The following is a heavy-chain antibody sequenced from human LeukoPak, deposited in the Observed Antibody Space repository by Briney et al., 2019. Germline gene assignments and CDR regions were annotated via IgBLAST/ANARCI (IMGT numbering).Heavy chain of an antibody. CDR2: ISSSSSTI. CDR3: AGVFGDYYYGMDV. J-gene: IGHJ6*02. CDR1: GFTFSSYS. V-gene: IGHV3-48*01. Sequence: HSGGSLRLSCAASGFTFSSYSMNWVRQAPGKGLEWVSYISSSSSTIYYADSVKGRFTISRDNAKNSLYLQMNSLRAEDTAVYYCAGVFGDYYYGMDVWGQGTTVTVSS. D-gene: IGHD3-10*01.